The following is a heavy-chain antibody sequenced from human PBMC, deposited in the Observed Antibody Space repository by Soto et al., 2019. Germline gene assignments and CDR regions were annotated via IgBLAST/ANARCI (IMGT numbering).Heavy chain of an antibody. CDR3: ARQRSRGGSPAYYFDY. Sequence: QLQLQESGPGLVKPSETLSLTCTVSGGSISSSSYYWGWIRQPPGKGLEWIGSIYYSGSTYYNPSLKSRVPISVDTSKNQFSLKLSSVTAADPAVYYCARQRSRGGSPAYYFDYWGQGTLVTVSS. V-gene: IGHV4-39*01. CDR2: IYYSGST. CDR1: GGSISSSSYY. J-gene: IGHJ4*02. D-gene: IGHD3-10*01.